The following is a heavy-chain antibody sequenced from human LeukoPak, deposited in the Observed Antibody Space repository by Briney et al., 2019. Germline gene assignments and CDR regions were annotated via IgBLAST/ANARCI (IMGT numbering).Heavy chain of an antibody. CDR1: GGSISSYY. D-gene: IGHD6-19*01. CDR3: VYSSGWYNFDY. V-gene: IGHV4-4*07. Sequence: SETLSLTCTVSGGSISSYYWSWIRQPAGKGLEWIGRFYTSGNTNYNPPLKSRVTMSVDTSNNQFSLKLSSVTAADTAVYYCVYSSGWYNFDYWGQGTLVTVSS. J-gene: IGHJ4*02. CDR2: FYTSGNT.